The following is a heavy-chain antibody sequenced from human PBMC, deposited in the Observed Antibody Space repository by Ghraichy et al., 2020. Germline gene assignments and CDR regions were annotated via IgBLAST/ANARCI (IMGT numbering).Heavy chain of an antibody. CDR2: IYYSGST. Sequence: SETLSLTCTVSGGSISSGGYYWSWIRQHPGKGLEWIGYIYYSGSTYYNPSLKSRVTISVDTSKNQFSLKLSSVTAADTAVYYCAREGGEGYSSGSNWGQGTLVTVSS. CDR3: AREGGEGYSSGSN. D-gene: IGHD6-19*01. CDR1: GGSISSGGYY. V-gene: IGHV4-31*03. J-gene: IGHJ4*02.